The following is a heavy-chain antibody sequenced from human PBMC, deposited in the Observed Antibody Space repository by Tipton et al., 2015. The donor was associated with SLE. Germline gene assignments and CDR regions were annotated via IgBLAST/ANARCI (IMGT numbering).Heavy chain of an antibody. V-gene: IGHV3-23*01. D-gene: IGHD5-12*01. CDR1: GFTFSSYA. CDR3: AKDRGYSSGYDREFDY. J-gene: IGHJ4*02. CDR2: ISGSGGST. Sequence: SLRLSCAASGFTFSSYAMSWVRPAPGKGLEWVSTISGSGGSTYYEDYVKGRFTISRDNSKNTLYRQMNSLRAEDTAVYYCAKDRGYSSGYDREFDYWGQGTLVTVSS.